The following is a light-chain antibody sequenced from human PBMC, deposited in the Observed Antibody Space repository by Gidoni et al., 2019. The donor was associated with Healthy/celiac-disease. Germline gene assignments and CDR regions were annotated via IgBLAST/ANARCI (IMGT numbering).Light chain of an antibody. CDR3: QQSYSTPHT. CDR2: AAS. CDR1: QSIISY. Sequence: IQMTQSPSSLSASVGDRDTITCRASQSIISYLNWYQQKPGKAPKLLIHAASSLQSGVTSRFSGSGSGTDFTLNISSLQPEDGATYYCQQSYSTPHTFGQGTKLEIK. V-gene: IGKV1-39*01. J-gene: IGKJ2*01.